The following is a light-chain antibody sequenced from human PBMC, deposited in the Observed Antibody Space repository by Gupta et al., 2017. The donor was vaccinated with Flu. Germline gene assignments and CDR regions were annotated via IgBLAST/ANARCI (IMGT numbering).Light chain of an antibody. J-gene: IGLJ1*01. CDR3: CSDAGSYV. CDR2: EGS. Sequence: QSALTQPASVSGSPGPSITISCTGTSSDVGSYNLVSWYQQHPGKAPKLMIDEGSKRPSGVSNRFSGSKSGNTASLTISGLQAEDEADYCCCSDAGSYVFGTGTKVTVL. V-gene: IGLV2-23*01. CDR1: SSDVGSYNL.